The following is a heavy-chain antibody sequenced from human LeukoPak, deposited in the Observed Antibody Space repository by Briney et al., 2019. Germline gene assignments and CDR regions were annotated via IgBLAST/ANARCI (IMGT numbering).Heavy chain of an antibody. CDR2: IYYSGST. CDR3: ARLERWELLGWFDP. Sequence: SETLSLTCTVSGGSISSYYWSWIRQPPGKGLEWIGYIYYSGSTNYNPSLKSRVTISVDTSKNQFSLKLSSVTAADTAVYYCARLERWELLGWFDPWGQGTLATVSS. J-gene: IGHJ5*02. V-gene: IGHV4-59*01. D-gene: IGHD1-26*01. CDR1: GGSISSYY.